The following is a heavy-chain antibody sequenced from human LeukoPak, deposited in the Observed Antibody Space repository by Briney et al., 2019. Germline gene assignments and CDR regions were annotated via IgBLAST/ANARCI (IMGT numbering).Heavy chain of an antibody. Sequence: PSETLSLTCAVSGYSITTSFYWGWIRQPPGKGLEWIGIIHHSGYTYYNPSLKSRVTVSLNTSKNQFSLHLSSVTAADTALYYCARASNSGYYYFDYWGQGTLVTVSS. CDR3: ARASNSGYYYFDY. D-gene: IGHD3-22*01. J-gene: IGHJ4*02. V-gene: IGHV4-38-2*01. CDR2: IHHSGYT. CDR1: GYSITTSFY.